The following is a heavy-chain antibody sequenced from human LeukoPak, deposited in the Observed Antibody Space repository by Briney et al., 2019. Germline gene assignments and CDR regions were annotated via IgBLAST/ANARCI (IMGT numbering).Heavy chain of an antibody. V-gene: IGHV4-4*02. CDR2: ISLSGLT. CDR1: GGSISNTNW. Sequence: PSGTLSLTCGVSGGSISNTNWWGWVRQPPGQGLEWIGEISLSGLTNYNPSLKSRVTVSLDKSNNHLSLSLTSVTAADTAVYYCSRENGAFSPFGYWGQGTLVTVPS. D-gene: IGHD2-8*01. CDR3: SRENGAFSPFGY. J-gene: IGHJ4*02.